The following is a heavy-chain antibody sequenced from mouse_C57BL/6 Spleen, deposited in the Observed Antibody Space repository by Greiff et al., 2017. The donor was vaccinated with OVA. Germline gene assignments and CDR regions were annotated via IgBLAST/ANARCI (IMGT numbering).Heavy chain of an antibody. CDR1: GYTFTSYW. J-gene: IGHJ2*01. CDR2: IDPSDSYT. D-gene: IGHD2-3*01. Sequence: QVQLQQPGAELVMPGASVKLSCKASGYTFTSYWMHWVKQRPGQGLEWIGEIDPSDSYTNYNQKFKGKSTLTVDKASSTAYMQLSSLTSEDSAVYYCARSGGYLYYFDDWGQGTTLTVSS. V-gene: IGHV1-69*01. CDR3: ARSGGYLYYFDD.